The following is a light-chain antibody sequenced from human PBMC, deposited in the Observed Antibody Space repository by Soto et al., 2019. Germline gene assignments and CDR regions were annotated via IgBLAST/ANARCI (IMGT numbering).Light chain of an antibody. CDR1: QSVSSSY. J-gene: IGKJ1*01. CDR2: GAS. CDR3: QQYGSSGT. V-gene: IGKV3-20*01. Sequence: EIVLTQSPGTLSLSPGERATLSCRASQSVSSSYLAWYQQKPGQAPRFLIYGASNRATGIPDRFSGSGSGTDFTLTISRLEPEDFAVYYCQQYGSSGTFGQGTKVDI.